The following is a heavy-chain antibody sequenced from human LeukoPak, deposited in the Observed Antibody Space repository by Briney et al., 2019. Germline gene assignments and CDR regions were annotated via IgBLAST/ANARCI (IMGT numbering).Heavy chain of an antibody. CDR1: GYSISSGYY. J-gene: IGHJ4*02. Sequence: SETLSLTCTVSGYSISSGYYWSWIRQPPGKGLEWIGEINHSGSTNYNPSLKSRVTISVDTSKNQFSLKLSSVTAADTAVYYCARRDCSSTSCPNFDYWGQGTLVTVSS. D-gene: IGHD2-2*01. CDR3: ARRDCSSTSCPNFDY. CDR2: INHSGST. V-gene: IGHV4-38-2*02.